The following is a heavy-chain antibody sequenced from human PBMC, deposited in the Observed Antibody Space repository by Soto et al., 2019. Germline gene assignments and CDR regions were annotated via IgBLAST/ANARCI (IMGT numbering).Heavy chain of an antibody. D-gene: IGHD6-19*01. Sequence: GSLRLSCAASGFTFSNYAMNWVRQVPGKGLEWVSTISGSGGSPYYADSVKGRFTISRDNSKNTLYLQMNSLRAGDSAIYYCAKEGTSGLYYFDYWGQGTLVTVSS. CDR3: AKEGTSGLYYFDY. V-gene: IGHV3-23*01. CDR2: ISGSGGSP. CDR1: GFTFSNYA. J-gene: IGHJ4*02.